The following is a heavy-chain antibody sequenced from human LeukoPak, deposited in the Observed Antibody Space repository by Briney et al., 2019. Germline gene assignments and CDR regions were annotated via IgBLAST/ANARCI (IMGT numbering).Heavy chain of an antibody. CDR2: VNPDGSTN. CDR1: GFIFSRHW. J-gene: IGHJ4*02. D-gene: IGHD1-1*01. CDR3: AGLPGTVTHWDY. V-gene: IGHV3-7*01. Sequence: GGSLRLSCAASGFIFSRHWMSWVRQAPGKGLEWVGSVNPDGSTNQYVDSLKGRFTISRDNGKNSLYLQMTSLRADDTAFYYCAGLPGTVTHWDYWGRGTLITVSS.